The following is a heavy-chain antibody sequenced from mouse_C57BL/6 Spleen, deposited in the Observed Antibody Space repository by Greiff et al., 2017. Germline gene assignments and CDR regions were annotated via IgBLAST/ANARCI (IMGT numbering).Heavy chain of an antibody. CDR3: ARGGNYGDFYYAMDY. J-gene: IGHJ4*01. D-gene: IGHD2-1*01. Sequence: QVQLKQPGAELVKPGASVKLSCKASGYTFTSYWMHWVKQRPGRGLEWIGRIDPNSGGTKYNEKFKSKATLTVDKPSSTAYMQLSSLTSEDSAVYYCARGGNYGDFYYAMDYWGQGTSVTVSS. CDR1: GYTFTSYW. CDR2: IDPNSGGT. V-gene: IGHV1-72*01.